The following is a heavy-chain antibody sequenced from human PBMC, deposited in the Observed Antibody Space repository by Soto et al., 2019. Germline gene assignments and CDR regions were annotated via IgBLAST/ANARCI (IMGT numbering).Heavy chain of an antibody. Sequence: ASVKVSCKASGYTFTNFGISWVRQAPGQGLEWMGWISAYNGNTNYAQNFQGRVTMTTDTSTSTAYMEVSSLRSEDTAVYYCARAAYYYESSGYYPGDYWGQGTLVTVS. CDR3: ARAAYYYESSGYYPGDY. D-gene: IGHD3-22*01. J-gene: IGHJ4*02. CDR2: ISAYNGNT. CDR1: GYTFTNFG. V-gene: IGHV1-18*01.